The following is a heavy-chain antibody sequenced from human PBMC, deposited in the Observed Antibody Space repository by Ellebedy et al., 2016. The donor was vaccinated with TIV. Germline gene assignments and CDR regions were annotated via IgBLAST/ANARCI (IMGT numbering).Heavy chain of an antibody. Sequence: SLKISXAASGFTFDDYAMHWVRQAPGKGLEWVSGISWNSGTTDYADFVKGRFTISRDNAKNSLYLQMNRLRADDTAFHYCARDLRITARDYYLDYWGQGTLVTVSS. D-gene: IGHD6-6*01. CDR3: ARDLRITARDYYLDY. CDR1: GFTFDDYA. CDR2: ISWNSGTT. V-gene: IGHV3-9*01. J-gene: IGHJ4*02.